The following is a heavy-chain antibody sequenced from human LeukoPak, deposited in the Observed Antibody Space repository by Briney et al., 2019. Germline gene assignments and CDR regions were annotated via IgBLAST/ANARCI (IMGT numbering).Heavy chain of an antibody. CDR2: LHADGIER. CDR3: ARGGYSFDY. J-gene: IGHJ4*02. V-gene: IGHV3-7*01. Sequence: SGGSLRLSFAASGFTLSGYWMSWVRQAPGKGLEWVARLHADGIERYYVDPVKGRFTISRDNAKNSLHLQMYSLRLDDAAVHYFARGGYSFDYLGQGTLVTVSS. D-gene: IGHD5-12*01. CDR1: GFTLSGYW.